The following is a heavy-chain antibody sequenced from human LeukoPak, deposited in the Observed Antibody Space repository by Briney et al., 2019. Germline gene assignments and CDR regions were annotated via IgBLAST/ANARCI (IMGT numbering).Heavy chain of an antibody. CDR3: ARVSSDIVVVVAATARDFDY. CDR1: GYTFTSYG. V-gene: IGHV1-18*01. J-gene: IGHJ4*02. CDR2: ISAYNGNT. D-gene: IGHD2-15*01. Sequence: ASVKVSCKASGYTFTSYGISWVRQAPGQGLEWMGWISAYNGNTNYAQKLQGRVTMTTYTSTSTAYMELRSLRSDDTAVYYCARVSSDIVVVVAATARDFDYWGQGTLVTVSS.